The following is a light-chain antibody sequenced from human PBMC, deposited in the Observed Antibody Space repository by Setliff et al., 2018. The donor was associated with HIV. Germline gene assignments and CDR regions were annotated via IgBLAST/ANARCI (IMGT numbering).Light chain of an antibody. CDR2: DVS. J-gene: IGLJ1*01. V-gene: IGLV2-14*03. CDR3: SSCTTITTYV. CDR1: SYDIGYKNC. Sequence: QSVLTQSASVSGSPGQSITISCTGTSYDIGYKNCVSWYQQHPGKAPKLIIFDVSNRPSGISDRFSGSKSGNTASLAISGLQAEDEADYYCSSCTTITTYVFGPGTKVTVL.